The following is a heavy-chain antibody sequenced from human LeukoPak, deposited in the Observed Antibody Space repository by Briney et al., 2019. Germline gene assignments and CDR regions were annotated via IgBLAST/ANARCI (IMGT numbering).Heavy chain of an antibody. CDR1: GFTFSSYA. CDR2: ISYDGSNK. Sequence: GGSLRLSCAASGFTFSSYAMHWVRQAPGKGLEWVAVISYDGSNKYYADSVKGRFTISRDNSKNTLYLQMNSLRAEDTAIYYCAKEYTGTFSPFPSYFDNWGQGTLVTVSS. CDR3: AKEYTGTFSPFPSYFDN. J-gene: IGHJ4*02. V-gene: IGHV3-30*04. D-gene: IGHD1-26*01.